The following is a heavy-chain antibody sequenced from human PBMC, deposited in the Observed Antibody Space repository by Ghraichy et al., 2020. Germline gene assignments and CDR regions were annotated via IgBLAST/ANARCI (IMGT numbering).Heavy chain of an antibody. CDR2: LYYSGST. V-gene: IGHV4-39*01. CDR1: GGSISSSTYY. J-gene: IGHJ4*02. CDR3: GMTTYDYDSGVYYPPDH. D-gene: IGHD3-22*01. Sequence: SETLSLTCTVSGGSISSSTYYWGWIRQPPGKGLEWIGSLYYSGSTYYNPSLKSRVSISVVSSKNQFSLKLTSVTAADTAVYFCGMTTYDYDSGVYYPPDHWGQGTLVTVSS.